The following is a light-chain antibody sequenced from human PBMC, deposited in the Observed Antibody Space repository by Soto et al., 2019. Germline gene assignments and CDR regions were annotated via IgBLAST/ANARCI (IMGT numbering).Light chain of an antibody. J-gene: IGKJ3*01. Sequence: EIVLTQSPATLSLSPGERATLSCRASQSVSSYLAWYQQKPGQAPRLLIYDASNRATGIPARFSGSGSGTDFTLTISRLEPEDFAVYYCQQRSKWPPEITFGPGTKVDIK. CDR1: QSVSSY. CDR2: DAS. V-gene: IGKV3-11*01. CDR3: QQRSKWPPEIT.